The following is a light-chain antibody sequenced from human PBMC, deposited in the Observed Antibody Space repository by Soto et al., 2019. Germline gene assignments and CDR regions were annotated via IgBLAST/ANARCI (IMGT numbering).Light chain of an antibody. CDR1: QSVSSN. V-gene: IGKV3-15*01. Sequence: EIVMTQSPATLSESPGERATLSCRASQSVSSNLAWYQQKPGQAPRLLINGASTRATGIPARFSGRGSGTDFTLTISSLQSEDFAVYYCQQYNNWPRTFGQGTKVEIK. CDR3: QQYNNWPRT. J-gene: IGKJ1*01. CDR2: GAS.